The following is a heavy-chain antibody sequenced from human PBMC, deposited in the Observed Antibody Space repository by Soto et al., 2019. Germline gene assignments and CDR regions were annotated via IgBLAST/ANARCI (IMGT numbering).Heavy chain of an antibody. Sequence: QVQLVQSGAEEKKPGSSVKVSCKASGGTFSSYAVSWVRQAPGQGLEWVGEIIPMYGMPNLAQRFQGRVTVTADESTSTVYMDVSSLSSDATASYWCARVTENCSTTSCYKFIDFWGQGTLV. CDR3: ARVTENCSTTSCYKFIDF. CDR2: IIPMYGMP. CDR1: GGTFSSYA. V-gene: IGHV1-69*01. D-gene: IGHD2-2*02. J-gene: IGHJ1*01.